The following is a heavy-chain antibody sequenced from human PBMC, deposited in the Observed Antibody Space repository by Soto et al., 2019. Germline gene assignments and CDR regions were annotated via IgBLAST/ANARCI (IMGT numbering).Heavy chain of an antibody. J-gene: IGHJ5*02. V-gene: IGHV1-18*01. Sequence: GASVKVSCKASGYTFTSYGISWVRQAPGQGLEWMGWISAYNGNTNYAQKLQGRVTMTTDTSTSTAYMELRSLRSDDTAVYYCARSPKGHSNNWFDPWGQGTLVTVSS. CDR1: GYTFTSYG. CDR2: ISAYNGNT. D-gene: IGHD4-4*01. CDR3: ARSPKGHSNNWFDP.